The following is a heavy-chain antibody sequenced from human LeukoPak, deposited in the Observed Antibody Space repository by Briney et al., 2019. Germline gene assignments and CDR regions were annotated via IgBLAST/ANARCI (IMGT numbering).Heavy chain of an antibody. CDR1: GLTFSSQW. Sequence: PGGSLRLSCAASGLTFSSQWMSWVRQAPGKGLEWVANVNQGGTEKYYVGSVKGRFTISRDNAENSLYLQMNSLRSDDTAVYYCARGSPPRRNYDSRGYYSYYFDYWGQGTLVTVSS. D-gene: IGHD3-22*01. CDR3: ARGSPPRRNYDSRGYYSYYFDY. J-gene: IGHJ4*02. CDR2: VNQGGTEK. V-gene: IGHV3-7*03.